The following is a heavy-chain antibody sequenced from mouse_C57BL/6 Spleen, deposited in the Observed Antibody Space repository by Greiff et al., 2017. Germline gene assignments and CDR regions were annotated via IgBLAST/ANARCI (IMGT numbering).Heavy chain of an antibody. Sequence: VKLMESGAELVKPGASVKISCKASGYAFSSYWMNWVKQRPGKGLEWIGQIYPGDGDTNYNGKFKGKATLTAAKSSSTAYMQLSSLTSEDSAVYFCAREGLLYAMDYWGQGTSVTVSS. V-gene: IGHV1-80*01. D-gene: IGHD1-1*01. CDR1: GYAFSSYW. CDR2: IYPGDGDT. CDR3: AREGLLYAMDY. J-gene: IGHJ4*01.